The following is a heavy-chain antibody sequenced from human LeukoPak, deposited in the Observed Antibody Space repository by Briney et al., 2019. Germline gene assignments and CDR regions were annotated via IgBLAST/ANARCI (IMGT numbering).Heavy chain of an antibody. D-gene: IGHD6-19*01. V-gene: IGHV3-23*01. CDR3: ARGEAVAARGYYFDY. CDR2: ISGSGEST. CDR1: GFTFSSYA. J-gene: IGHJ4*02. Sequence: GGSLRLSCAASGFTFSSYAMTWVRQAPGKGLEWVSAISGSGESTYYADSVKGRFTISRDNSKNTLYLQMNSLRAEDTAVYYCARGEAVAARGYYFDYWGQGTLVTVSS.